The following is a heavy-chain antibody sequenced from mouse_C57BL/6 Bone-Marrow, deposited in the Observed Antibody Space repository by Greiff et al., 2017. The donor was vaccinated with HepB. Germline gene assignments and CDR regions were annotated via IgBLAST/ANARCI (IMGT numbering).Heavy chain of an antibody. CDR2: IYPGSGNT. J-gene: IGHJ1*03. CDR1: GYTFTDYY. Sequence: ESGAELVRPGASVKLSCKASGYTFTDYYINWVKQRPGQGLEWIARIYPGSGNTYYNEKFKGKATLTAEKSSSTAYMQLSSLTSEDSAVYFCAREGGDYGVWGTGTTVTVSS. V-gene: IGHV1-76*01. CDR3: AREGGDYGV. D-gene: IGHD2-4*01.